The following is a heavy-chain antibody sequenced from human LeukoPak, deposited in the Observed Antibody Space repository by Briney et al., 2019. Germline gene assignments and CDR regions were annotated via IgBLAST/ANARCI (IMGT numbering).Heavy chain of an antibody. CDR2: IYTGDSDT. CDR3: ARHRRYYDSSGYYVDY. J-gene: IGHJ4*02. CDR1: GYSFTSYW. V-gene: IGHV5-51*01. Sequence: GESLKISCKGSGYSFTSYWIGWVRQMPGKGLEWMVIIYTGDSDTRYSPSFQGQVTISADKSISTAYLQWSSLKASDTAMYYCARHRRYYDSSGYYVDYWGQGTLVTVSS. D-gene: IGHD3-22*01.